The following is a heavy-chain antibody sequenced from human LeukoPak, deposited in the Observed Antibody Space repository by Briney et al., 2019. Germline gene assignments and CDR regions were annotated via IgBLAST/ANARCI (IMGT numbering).Heavy chain of an antibody. CDR1: GFTFSSYS. D-gene: IGHD3-10*01. V-gene: IGHV3-48*01. CDR2: INSSSSTI. CDR3: HFWFGSDFDY. Sequence: GGSLRLSCAASGFTFSSYSMNWVRQAPGKGLEWVSYINSSSSTIYYADSVKGRFTISRDNAKNSLYLQMNSLRAEDTAVYYCHFWFGSDFDYWGQGTLVTVSS. J-gene: IGHJ4*02.